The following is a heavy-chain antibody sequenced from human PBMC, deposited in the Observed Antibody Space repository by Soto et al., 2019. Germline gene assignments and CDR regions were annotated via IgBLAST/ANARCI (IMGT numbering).Heavy chain of an antibody. CDR1: GYTFTGYY. D-gene: IGHD2-15*01. CDR2: INPNSGGT. J-gene: IGHJ6*04. V-gene: IGHV1-2*04. Sequence: ASVKVSCKASGYTFTGYYMHWVRQAPGQGLEWMGWINPNSGGTNYAQKFQGWVTMTRDTSISTAYMELSRLRSDDTAVYYCARGGGFGYCSGGSCPIGVWGKGTTVTVSS. CDR3: ARGGGFGYCSGGSCPIGV.